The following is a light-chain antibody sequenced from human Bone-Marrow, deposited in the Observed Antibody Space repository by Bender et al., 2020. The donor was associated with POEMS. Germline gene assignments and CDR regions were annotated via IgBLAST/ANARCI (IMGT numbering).Light chain of an antibody. CDR3: QVWDSSSDHVV. CDR1: KLGEKY. J-gene: IGLJ2*01. Sequence: SYELTQPPSVSVSPGQTASIPCSGDKLGEKYACWYQQKPGQSPVLVIYQDNKRPSGIPERFSGSNSGNTATLTISRVEAGDEADYYCQVWDSSSDHVVFGGGTKLTVL. CDR2: QDN. V-gene: IGLV3-1*01.